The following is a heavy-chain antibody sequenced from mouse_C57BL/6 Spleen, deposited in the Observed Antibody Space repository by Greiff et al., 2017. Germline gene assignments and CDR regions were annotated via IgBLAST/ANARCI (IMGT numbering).Heavy chain of an antibody. CDR3: ARGYYGRDAMDY. D-gene: IGHD1-1*01. V-gene: IGHV5-17*01. CDR2: ISSGSSTL. J-gene: IGHJ4*01. Sequence: EVQLQESGGGLVKPGGSLKLSCAASGFTFSDYGMHWVRQAPEKGLEWVAYISSGSSTLYYADTVKGRFTISRDNAKNTLFLQMTSLRSEDTAMYYCARGYYGRDAMDYWGQGTSVTVSS. CDR1: GFTFSDYG.